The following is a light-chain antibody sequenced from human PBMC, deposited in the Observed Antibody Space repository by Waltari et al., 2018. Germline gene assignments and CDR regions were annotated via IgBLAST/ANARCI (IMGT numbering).Light chain of an antibody. CDR2: GAS. V-gene: IGKV4-1*01. J-gene: IGKJ2*01. CDR3: QQYYSTPYS. CDR1: QSVLNSSNNKNY. Sequence: DTVMTQSPDSLTVSLGERATINRKSSQSVLNSSNNKNYLAWYQQKPGQPPKALIYGASARESGVPDRFSGSGSGTDFTLTISSLQAEDVAVYYCQQYYSTPYSFGQGTKLEIK.